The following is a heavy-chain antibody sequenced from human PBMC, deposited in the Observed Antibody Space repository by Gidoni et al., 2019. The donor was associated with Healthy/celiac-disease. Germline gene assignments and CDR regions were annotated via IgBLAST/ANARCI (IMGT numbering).Heavy chain of an antibody. CDR2: IHPSGGST. D-gene: IGHD3-22*01. J-gene: IGHJ4*02. Sequence: QVQLVQSGAEVKKPGASVKVSCKASGYTLTIYYMHWVRQAPGQGLEWMGIIHPSGGSTSYAQKFQGRVTMTRDTSTSTVYMERSSLRSEDTAVYYCARAPLYDSSGYAVDYWGQGTLVTVSS. V-gene: IGHV1-46*01. CDR1: GYTLTIYY. CDR3: ARAPLYDSSGYAVDY.